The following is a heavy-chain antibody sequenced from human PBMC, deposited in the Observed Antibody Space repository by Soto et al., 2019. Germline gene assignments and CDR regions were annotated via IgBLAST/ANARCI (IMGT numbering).Heavy chain of an antibody. Sequence: GGSLRLSCGASGFTFSSSAMSWVRQAPGKGLEWVSTFRESGGTTHYADPVKGRFTTARDTSRNMLFLQMNSLRAEDTAIYYCAKDSHWAIISPTQAYWGQGTLVTVSS. CDR1: GFTFSSSA. CDR3: AKDSHWAIISPTQAY. CDR2: FRESGGTT. V-gene: IGHV3-23*01. D-gene: IGHD2-2*01. J-gene: IGHJ4*02.